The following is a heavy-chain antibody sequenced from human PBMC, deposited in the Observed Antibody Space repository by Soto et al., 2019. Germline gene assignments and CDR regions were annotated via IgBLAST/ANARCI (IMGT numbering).Heavy chain of an antibody. Sequence: GASVKVSCKGSGYTFVWVRQGPGQGLEWMGGIIPIFTRTNFAQKFQGRVTFSADESTRTTYMELRSLTSEDTAIYYCARDVVRSTAGDSWGQGTLVTVSS. CDR1: GYTFV. CDR2: IIPIFTRT. J-gene: IGHJ4*02. V-gene: IGHV1-69*13. D-gene: IGHD2-15*01. CDR3: ARDVVRSTAGDS.